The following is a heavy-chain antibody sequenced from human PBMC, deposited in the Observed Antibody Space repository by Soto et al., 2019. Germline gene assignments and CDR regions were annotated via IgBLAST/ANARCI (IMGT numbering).Heavy chain of an antibody. Sequence: GDLSLSCAASGCIFSKYEVDLVRQPPEKGREWCSYVREDSGTRHHADSLKGRFTISRDNAKNTLYLQLNRLSSDDTSIHVCVREYCAGRACCNAFELWGQRTLCTVSS. D-gene: IGHD2-21*01. CDR2: VREDSGTR. V-gene: IGHV3-48*03. CDR1: GCIFSKYE. CDR3: VREYCAGRACCNAFEL. J-gene: IGHJ3*01.